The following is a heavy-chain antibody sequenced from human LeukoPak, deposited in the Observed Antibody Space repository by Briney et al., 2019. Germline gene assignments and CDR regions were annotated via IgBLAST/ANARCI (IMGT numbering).Heavy chain of an antibody. CDR3: ARDRADNYYDSSGCDY. V-gene: IGHV3-7*01. Sequence: PGGSLRLSCAASGFTFSSYWMSWVRQAPGKGLEWVANIKQDGSEKYYVDSVKGRFTISRDNAKNSLYLQMNSLRAEDTAVYYCARDRADNYYDSSGCDYWGQGTLVTVSS. CDR1: GFTFSSYW. J-gene: IGHJ4*02. CDR2: IKQDGSEK. D-gene: IGHD3-22*01.